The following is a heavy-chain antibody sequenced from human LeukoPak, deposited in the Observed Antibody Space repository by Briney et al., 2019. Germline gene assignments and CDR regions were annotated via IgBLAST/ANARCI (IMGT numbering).Heavy chain of an antibody. V-gene: IGHV1-18*04. D-gene: IGHD6-19*01. CDR2: ISAYNGHT. Sequence: GASVKVSCKASGYTFTGYYMHWVRQAPGQGLEWMGWISAYNGHTNYAQKLQGRVTMTRDTSTSTAYMELRSLRSDDPAVYYCAAVAGLGNAFDIWGQRTMVTVSS. CDR1: GYTFTGYY. CDR3: AAVAGLGNAFDI. J-gene: IGHJ3*02.